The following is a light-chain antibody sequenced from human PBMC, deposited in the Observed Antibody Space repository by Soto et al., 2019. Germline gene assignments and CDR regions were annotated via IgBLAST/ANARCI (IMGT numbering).Light chain of an antibody. J-gene: IGLJ2*01. V-gene: IGLV2-14*01. CDR1: SSDVGGYNY. Sequence: QSALTQPGSVSGSPGQSITISCTGTSSDVGGYNYVSWYQQHPGKAPKLMIYEVSNRPSGVSNRFSGSKSGNTASLTISGLQAEDEADYYCSSYTSSSTPVFGGGTKLTVL. CDR2: EVS. CDR3: SSYTSSSTPV.